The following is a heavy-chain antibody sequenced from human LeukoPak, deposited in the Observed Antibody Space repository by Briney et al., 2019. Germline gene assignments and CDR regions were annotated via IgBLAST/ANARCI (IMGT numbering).Heavy chain of an antibody. J-gene: IGHJ6*02. CDR1: GFLDSINY. V-gene: IGHV3-53*04. D-gene: IGHD4-23*01. CDR2: IYSGGST. Sequence: GGSLTLLCAASGFLDSINYMIGPRHAPGRGLEGVSVIYSGGSTYFAGSVKGRFTISRHNSKNAPYLQMNSLRADDTAVYYCARVTVAAVDVWGQGTTVTVSS. CDR3: ARVTVAAVDV.